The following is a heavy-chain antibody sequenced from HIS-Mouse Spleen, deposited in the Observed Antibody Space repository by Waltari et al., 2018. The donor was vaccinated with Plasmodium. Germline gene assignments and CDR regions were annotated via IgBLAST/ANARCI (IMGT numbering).Heavy chain of an antibody. CDR2: IYYSVST. V-gene: IGHV4-39*01. Sequence: QLQLQESGPGLVKPSETLSLTCTVSGGSISSSSYYWGWIRQPPGKGLEWILSIYYSVSTNYNPSLKSRVTISVDTSKNQFSLKLSSVTAADTAVYYCARRGGSYYYFDYWGQGTLVTVSS. J-gene: IGHJ4*02. CDR1: GGSISSSSYY. D-gene: IGHD1-26*01. CDR3: ARRGGSYYYFDY.